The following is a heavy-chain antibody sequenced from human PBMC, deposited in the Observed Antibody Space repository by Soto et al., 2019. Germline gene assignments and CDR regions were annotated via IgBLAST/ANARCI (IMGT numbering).Heavy chain of an antibody. CDR2: SYYSGTT. D-gene: IGHD1-20*01. Sequence: SETLSLTCTVSGVSISVHSYYWTWIRQPPGKGLEWIGSSYYSGTTYYNPSLKSRATISVDTHKNKFSLRLTSVTAADTAIYYCTRRHNWYDYHFDPWGPGAPVPVSS. CDR1: GVSISVHSYY. J-gene: IGHJ5*02. V-gene: IGHV4-39*01. CDR3: TRRHNWYDYHFDP.